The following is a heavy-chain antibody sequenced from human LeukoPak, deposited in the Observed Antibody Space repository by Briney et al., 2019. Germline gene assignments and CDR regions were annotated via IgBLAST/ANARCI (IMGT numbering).Heavy chain of an antibody. CDR2: ISSNGGST. CDR1: EFTFSSYA. Sequence: PGGSLRLSCAASEFTFSSYAMHWVRQAPGKGLEYVSAISSNGGSTYYANSVKGRFTISRDNSKNTLYLQMGSLRAEDMAVYYCARDQGSLVWFGEPLDYWGQGTLVTVSS. V-gene: IGHV3-64*01. J-gene: IGHJ4*02. CDR3: ARDQGSLVWFGEPLDY. D-gene: IGHD3-10*01.